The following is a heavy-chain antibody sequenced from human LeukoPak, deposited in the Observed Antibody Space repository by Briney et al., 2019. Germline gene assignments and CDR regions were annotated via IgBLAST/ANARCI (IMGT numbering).Heavy chain of an antibody. Sequence: SQTLSLTCAISGDSVSRNWIRQSPSRGLEWLGRTYYRSKWYNDYAVSVKSRITINPDTSKNQFSLQLNSVTPEDTAVYYCARVSTVNIIDYWGQGTLVTVSS. V-gene: IGHV6-1*01. D-gene: IGHD2/OR15-2a*01. J-gene: IGHJ4*02. CDR2: TYYRSKWYN. CDR3: ARVSTVNIIDY. CDR1: GDSVS.